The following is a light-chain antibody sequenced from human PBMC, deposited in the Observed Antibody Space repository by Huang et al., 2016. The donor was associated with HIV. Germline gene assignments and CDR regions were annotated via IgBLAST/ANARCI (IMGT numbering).Light chain of an antibody. J-gene: IGKJ1*01. V-gene: IGKV3-15*01. CDR2: GAS. CDR3: QQYHNWPPWT. CDR1: QSVSSN. Sequence: EIVMTQSPATLAVSPGERAALSCRASQSVSSNLAWYQQKPGQAPRLLMYGASTRATGIPARFSGSGSGTKFTLTITSLQSEDFAIYYCQQYHNWPPWTFGQGTKVEIK.